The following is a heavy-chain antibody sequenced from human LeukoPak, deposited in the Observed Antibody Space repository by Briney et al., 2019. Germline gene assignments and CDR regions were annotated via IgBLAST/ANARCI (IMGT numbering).Heavy chain of an antibody. CDR3: ARDWFGDPQAV. CDR1: GGSISSGDYY. V-gene: IGHV4-30-4*01. J-gene: IGHJ6*02. D-gene: IGHD3-10*01. CDR2: IYYSGST. Sequence: SQTLSLTCTVSGGSISSGDYYWSWIRQLPGKGLEWIGYIYYSGSTYYNPSLKSRVTISVDTSKNQFSLKLSSVTAADTAVYYCARDWFGDPQAVWGQGTTVTVSS.